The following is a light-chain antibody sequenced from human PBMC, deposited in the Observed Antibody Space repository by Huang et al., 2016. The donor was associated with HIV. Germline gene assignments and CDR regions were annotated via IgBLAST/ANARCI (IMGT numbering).Light chain of an antibody. CDR2: AAS. Sequence: IQLTQSPSSLSASVGDRVTITCRASQGISSYLAWYQQKPGKAPKRLIDAASTLQSGVPSRFSGSGSGTDFTLTISSLQPEDVATYYCQQLNSYPLFTFGPGTKVDIK. V-gene: IGKV1-9*01. J-gene: IGKJ3*01. CDR3: QQLNSYPLFT. CDR1: QGISSY.